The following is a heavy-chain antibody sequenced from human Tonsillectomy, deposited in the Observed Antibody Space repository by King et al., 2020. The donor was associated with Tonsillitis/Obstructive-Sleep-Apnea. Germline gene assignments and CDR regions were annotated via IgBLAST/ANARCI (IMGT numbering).Heavy chain of an antibody. V-gene: IGHV3-53*01. CDR2: IYSGGST. CDR3: ARGGRSDAFDI. J-gene: IGHJ3*02. Sequence: QLVQSGGGLIQPGGSLRLSCAASGFTVSSTYMTWVRQAPGKGLEWVSIIYSGGSTYHTDSVKGRFTISRDNSKNTLHLQMNSLRVEDTTVYYCARGGRSDAFDIWGQGTMVTVSS. CDR1: GFTVSSTY.